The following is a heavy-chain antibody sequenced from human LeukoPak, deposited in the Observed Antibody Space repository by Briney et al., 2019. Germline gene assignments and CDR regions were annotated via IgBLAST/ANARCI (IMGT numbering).Heavy chain of an antibody. CDR3: AKDHYYGSGSEDWFDP. V-gene: IGHV3-23*01. CDR2: ISGSGGST. J-gene: IGHJ5*02. Sequence: GGSLRLSCAASGITFGSNAMSWVRQAPGKGLECVSVISGSGGSTYYADSVKGRFTISRDNSKNTLYLQMNSLRAEDTAVYYCAKDHYYGSGSEDWFDPWGQGTLVTVSS. CDR1: GITFGSNA. D-gene: IGHD3-10*01.